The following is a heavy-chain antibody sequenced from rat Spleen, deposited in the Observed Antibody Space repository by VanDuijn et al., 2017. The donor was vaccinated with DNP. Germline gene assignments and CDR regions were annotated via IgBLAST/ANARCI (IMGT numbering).Heavy chain of an antibody. CDR3: ARHDYDRPNDFYGMDV. V-gene: IGHV5-7*01. Sequence: EVQLVESGGGLVQPGRSLKLSCVASGFTFSDHNMAWVRRAPKKGLEWVATIAFDGRSTFYRDSVRGRVTISRENAKSVLFLEMGSLRSEDTATYYCARHDYDRPNDFYGMDVWGQGTSVIVSS. D-gene: IGHD1-12*01. CDR1: GFTFSDHN. CDR2: IAFDGRST. J-gene: IGHJ4*01.